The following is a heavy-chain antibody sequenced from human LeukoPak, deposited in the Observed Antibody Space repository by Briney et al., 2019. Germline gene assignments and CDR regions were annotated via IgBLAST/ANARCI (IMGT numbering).Heavy chain of an antibody. J-gene: IGHJ4*02. Sequence: SETLSLTCTVSGGSISSRNYYWGWIRRPPGKGLEWIGTIFYTGSAYYNPSLRSRVTISVDTSKNQFSLKVSSLTAADTAVYYCASVAGIAAAGFDWGQGTLVTVSS. CDR2: IFYTGSA. D-gene: IGHD6-25*01. V-gene: IGHV4-39*01. CDR3: ASVAGIAAAGFD. CDR1: GGSISSRNYY.